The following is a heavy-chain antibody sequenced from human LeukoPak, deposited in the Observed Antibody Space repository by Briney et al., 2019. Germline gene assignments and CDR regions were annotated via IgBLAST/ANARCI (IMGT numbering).Heavy chain of an antibody. CDR2: ISAGADVI. V-gene: IGHV3-23*01. CDR3: ARDSPKVGATGACDY. J-gene: IGHJ4*02. D-gene: IGHD1-26*01. CDR1: GFSFRDYP. Sequence: PGGSLRLSCEAAGFSFRDYPMGWVRRAPGKRLEWVSGISAGADVIFYADPVKGRFTISRDNSKNTLYLQMNSLRAEDSAEYYCARDSPKVGATGACDYWGQGTLVTVSS.